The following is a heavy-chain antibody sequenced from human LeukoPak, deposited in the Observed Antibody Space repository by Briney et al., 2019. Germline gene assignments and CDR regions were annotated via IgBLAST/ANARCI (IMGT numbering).Heavy chain of an antibody. V-gene: IGHV3-23*01. CDR2: ISGSGGST. CDR1: GFTFSSYA. D-gene: IGHD3-3*01. J-gene: IGHJ4*02. CDR3: AKVDTIFGVVTTFDY. Sequence: GGSLRLSCAASGFTFSSYAMSWVRQAPGKGLEWVSAISGSGGSTYYADSVKGRFTISRGNSKNTLYLQMNSLRAEDTAVYYCAKVDTIFGVVTTFDYWGQGTLVTVSS.